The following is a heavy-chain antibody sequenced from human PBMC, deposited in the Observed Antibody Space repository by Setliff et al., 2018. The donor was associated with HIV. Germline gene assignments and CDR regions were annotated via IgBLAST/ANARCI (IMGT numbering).Heavy chain of an antibody. CDR1: GGSISSYY. J-gene: IGHJ6*03. CDR2: IYTSGNT. V-gene: IGHV4-4*09. CDR3: ARRSPGGGYYMDV. D-gene: IGHD3-16*01. Sequence: SETLSLTCTVSGGSISSYYWSWIRQPAGKGLEWIGYIYTSGNTNYNPSLQSRVTISVDTSKNQFSLNLSSVTAADTAVYYCARRSPGGGYYMDVWGKGTTVTVSS.